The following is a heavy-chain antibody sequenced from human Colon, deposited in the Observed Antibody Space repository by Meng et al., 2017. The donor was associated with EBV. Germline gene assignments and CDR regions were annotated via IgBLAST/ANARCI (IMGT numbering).Heavy chain of an antibody. Sequence: RPGSGLGLVKPSQTLSLTCTVSGGSISSVYWWTWVRQSPGKGLEWIGEIYHSGSTNYNPSLKSRVTISVDKSKNQFSLKLTSVTAADTAVYYCARGGYYSFDYWGQRTLVTVSS. D-gene: IGHD5-18*01. CDR1: GGSISSVYW. V-gene: IGHV4-4*02. CDR3: ARGGYYSFDY. CDR2: IYHSGST. J-gene: IGHJ4*02.